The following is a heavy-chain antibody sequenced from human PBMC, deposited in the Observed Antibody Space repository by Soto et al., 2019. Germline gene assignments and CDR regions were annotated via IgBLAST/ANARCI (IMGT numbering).Heavy chain of an antibody. J-gene: IGHJ3*02. Sequence: GGSLRLSCAASGFTFTSHAMHWVRQTPGKGLEWVAAISYDEIDKKYASSVKGRFTVSRDNAKNSLYLQMNSLRAEDTAVYYCARDLNYYDSSGYYNHDAFDIWGQGTMVTVSS. CDR1: GFTFTSHA. CDR2: ISYDEIDK. D-gene: IGHD3-22*01. V-gene: IGHV3-33*05. CDR3: ARDLNYYDSSGYYNHDAFDI.